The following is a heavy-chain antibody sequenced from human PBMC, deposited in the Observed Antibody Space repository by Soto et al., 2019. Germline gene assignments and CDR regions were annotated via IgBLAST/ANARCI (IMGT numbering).Heavy chain of an antibody. D-gene: IGHD6-13*01. CDR3: ASSPAFSSSWYGIPPDPSHGMDV. CDR2: INPSGGIT. CDR1: GYTFTSFY. Sequence: QMQLVQSGAEVKRPGASARVSCKSSGYTFTSFYIHWVRQAPGQGLEWMGIINPSGGITNFAQRFQGRVTMTRDMSTNTQYMELSSLKSDDTAVYYCASSPAFSSSWYGIPPDPSHGMDVWGQGTTVTVS. V-gene: IGHV1-46*01. J-gene: IGHJ6*02.